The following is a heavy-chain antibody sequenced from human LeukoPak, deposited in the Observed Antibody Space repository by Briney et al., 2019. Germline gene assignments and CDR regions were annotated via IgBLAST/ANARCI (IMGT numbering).Heavy chain of an antibody. V-gene: IGHV4-61*08. CDR2: VYYSGST. D-gene: IGHD5/OR15-5a*01. Sequence: SETLSLTCTVPGGSVSSAGYYWSWIRQPPGKGLEWIGYVYYSGSTNYNPSLKSRVTISIDTSKNQFSLKLSSVTAADTAVYYCARDVSGPNWFDPWGQGTLVTVSS. CDR3: ARDVSGPNWFDP. CDR1: GGSVSSAGYY. J-gene: IGHJ5*02.